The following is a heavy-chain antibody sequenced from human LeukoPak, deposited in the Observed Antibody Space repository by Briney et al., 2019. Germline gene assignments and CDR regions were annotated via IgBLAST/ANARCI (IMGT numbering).Heavy chain of an antibody. J-gene: IGHJ4*02. CDR1: GFTFSSYS. V-gene: IGHV3-48*01. CDR2: ISSSGRTI. D-gene: IGHD1-1*01. Sequence: PGGSLRLSCAASGFTFSSYSMNWVRQAPGKGLEWVSYISSSGRTIYYADSVKGRFTISRANAKNSLYLQMNSLRAEDTAVYYCAKRNEYGSNSKQGFDYWGQGTLVTVSS. CDR3: AKRNEYGSNSKQGFDY.